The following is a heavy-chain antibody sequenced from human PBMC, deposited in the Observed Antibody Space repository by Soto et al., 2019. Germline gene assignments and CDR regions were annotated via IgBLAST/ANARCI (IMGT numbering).Heavy chain of an antibody. J-gene: IGHJ4*02. Sequence: SETLSLTCTVSGGSVSSGSYYWSWIRQPPGKGLEWIGYIYYSGSTNYNPSLKSRVTISVDTSKNQFSLKLSSVTAADTAVYYCARVMTTVTFFDYWGQGTLVTVPQ. CDR1: GGSVSSGSYY. D-gene: IGHD4-17*01. CDR2: IYYSGST. CDR3: ARVMTTVTFFDY. V-gene: IGHV4-61*01.